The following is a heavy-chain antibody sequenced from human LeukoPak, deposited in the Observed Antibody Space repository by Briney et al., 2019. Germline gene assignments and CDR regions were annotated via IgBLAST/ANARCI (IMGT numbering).Heavy chain of an antibody. D-gene: IGHD1-1*01. CDR1: GFTFSRYA. J-gene: IGHJ4*02. CDR2: ISGTNEI. CDR3: ARDDNWAFDY. V-gene: IGHV3-21*05. Sequence: PGGSLRLSCAASGFTFSRYALNWVRQAPGKGLEWVSYISGTNEIHDADSVKGRFTISRDDAKNSLYLQMNSLRVDDTAVYYCARDDNWAFDYWGLGTLVTVSS.